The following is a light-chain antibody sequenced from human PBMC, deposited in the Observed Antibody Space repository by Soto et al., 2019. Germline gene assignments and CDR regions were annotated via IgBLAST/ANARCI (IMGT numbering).Light chain of an antibody. Sequence: QSALTQPASVSGSPGQSITISCTGTSSDIGGYDYVSWYQQHPGKAPRLMIYEVSNRPSGVSNRFSGSKSGNTASLTISGLQAEDEAAYFCNSYTSSSTLVVFGGGTQLTVL. CDR2: EVS. V-gene: IGLV2-14*01. CDR1: SSDIGGYDY. J-gene: IGLJ3*02. CDR3: NSYTSSSTLVV.